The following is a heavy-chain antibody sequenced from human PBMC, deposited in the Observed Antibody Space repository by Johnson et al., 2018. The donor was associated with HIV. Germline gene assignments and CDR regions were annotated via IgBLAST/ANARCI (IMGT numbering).Heavy chain of an antibody. V-gene: IGHV3-53*01. Sequence: VQLVESGGGLIQPGGSLRLSCAASGFTVSSNYMSWVRQAPGKGPEWVSVIYSGGSTYYADSVKGRFTISRDNSKDTLYLQRNSRRAEDTAVYYCASIPPPKLDGAFDIWGQGTMVTVSS. J-gene: IGHJ3*02. D-gene: IGHD5-24*01. CDR1: GFTVSSNY. CDR2: IYSGGST. CDR3: ASIPPPKLDGAFDI.